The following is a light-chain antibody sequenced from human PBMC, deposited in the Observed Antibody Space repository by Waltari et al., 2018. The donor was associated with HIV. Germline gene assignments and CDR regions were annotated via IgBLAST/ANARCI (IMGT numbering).Light chain of an antibody. J-gene: IGLJ3*02. CDR3: QSFDTSLRGLRV. CDR1: SSNLGSGFA. CDR2: GAS. V-gene: IGLV1-40*01. Sequence: QSLLTQPPSVSGAPGHNVTISCTWTSSNLGSGFAVHWYQFLPGLAPNLPLYGASSRPAGVPDRFAGSKTDTTASLAITGLQAEDDGEYVCQSFDTSLRGLRVFGGGTQLTVL.